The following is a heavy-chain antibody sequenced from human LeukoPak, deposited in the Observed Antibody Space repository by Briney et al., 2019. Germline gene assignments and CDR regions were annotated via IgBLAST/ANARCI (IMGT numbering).Heavy chain of an antibody. CDR3: SRGVIVGAAYFDY. D-gene: IGHD1-26*01. J-gene: IGHJ4*02. Sequence: MKTKTYGGTTEYAASVKGRFTISRDDSTGIAYLQMDSLKPEDTAVYYCSRGVIVGAAYFDYWAREPWSPSPQ. CDR2: MKTKTYGGTT. V-gene: IGHV3-49*02.